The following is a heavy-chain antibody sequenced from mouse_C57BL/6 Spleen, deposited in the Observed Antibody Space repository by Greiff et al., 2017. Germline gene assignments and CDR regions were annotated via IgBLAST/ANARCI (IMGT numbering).Heavy chain of an antibody. J-gene: IGHJ3*01. CDR3: SRNGDENY. Sequence: QVQLQQSGAELVKPGASVKLSCTASGYTFSSYWMHWVKQRPGKGLEWIGHINPGGGDTKYNEKFKGKATLTADKSSITAYMQLSSLTYEDSAVYYCSRNGDENYWGQGTLVTVSA. CDR2: INPGGGDT. V-gene: IGHV1-7*01. CDR1: GYTFSSYW. D-gene: IGHD4-1*01.